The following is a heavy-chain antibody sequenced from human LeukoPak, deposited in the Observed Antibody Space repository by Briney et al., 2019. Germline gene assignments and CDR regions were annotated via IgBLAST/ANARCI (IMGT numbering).Heavy chain of an antibody. V-gene: IGHV1-69*05. CDR3: ARDSAAAGNPFDY. CDR2: IIPIFGTA. J-gene: IGHJ4*02. Sequence: SVEVSCKASGGTFSSYAISWVRQAPGQGLEWMGGIIPIFGTANYAQKFQGRVTITTDESTSTAYMELSSLRSEDTAVYYCARDSAAAGNPFDYWGQGTLVTVSS. D-gene: IGHD6-13*01. CDR1: GGTFSSYA.